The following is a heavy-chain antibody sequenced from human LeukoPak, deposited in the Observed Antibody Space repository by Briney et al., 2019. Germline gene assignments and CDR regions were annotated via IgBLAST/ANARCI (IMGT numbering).Heavy chain of an antibody. CDR1: GFDFSTYW. D-gene: IGHD3/OR15-3a*01. J-gene: IGHJ4*02. CDR2: IKQDGSEK. Sequence: GGSLRLSCVASGFDFSTYWVSWVRQAPGKGLEWVANIKQDGSEKYYVDSVRGRFTISRDNAKNSLYLQMNSLRAEDTAVYYCARDRWTGFDYWGQGTLVTVSS. CDR3: ARDRWTGFDY. V-gene: IGHV3-7*01.